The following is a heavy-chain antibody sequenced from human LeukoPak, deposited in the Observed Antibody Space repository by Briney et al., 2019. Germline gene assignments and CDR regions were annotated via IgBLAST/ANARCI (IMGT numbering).Heavy chain of an antibody. Sequence: ASVKVSCKASGYTFTGYYMHWVRQAPGQGLEWMGWINPNSGGTNYAQKFQGRVTMTRDTSISTAYMELSRLRSEDTAVYYCARLGDSSGYSLDYWGQGTLVTVSS. CDR3: ARLGDSSGYSLDY. V-gene: IGHV1-2*02. J-gene: IGHJ4*02. CDR2: INPNSGGT. D-gene: IGHD3-22*01. CDR1: GYTFTGYY.